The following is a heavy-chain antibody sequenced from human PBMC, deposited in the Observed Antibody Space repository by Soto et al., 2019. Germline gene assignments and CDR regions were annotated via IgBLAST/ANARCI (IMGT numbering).Heavy chain of an antibody. CDR1: GFTFSSYA. CDR3: AKVLLWDTAMVWLLVGFDY. Sequence: EVQLLESGGGLVQPGGSLRLSCAASGFTFSSYAMSWVHQAPGKGLEWVSAISGSGGSTYYADSVKGRFTISRDNSKNTLYLQMNSLRDEDTAVYYCAKVLLWDTAMVWLLVGFDYWGQGTLVTVSS. D-gene: IGHD5-18*01. CDR2: ISGSGGST. V-gene: IGHV3-23*01. J-gene: IGHJ4*02.